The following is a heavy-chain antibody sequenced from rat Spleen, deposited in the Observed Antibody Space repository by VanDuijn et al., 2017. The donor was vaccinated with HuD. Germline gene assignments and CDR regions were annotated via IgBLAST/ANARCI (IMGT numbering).Heavy chain of an antibody. CDR2: ISPSGGIT. J-gene: IGHJ2*01. D-gene: IGHD4-3*01. V-gene: IGHV5-19*01. CDR1: GFTFSNYG. Sequence: EVQLVESGGGLVQPGRSLKLSCAASGFTFSNYGMAWVRQTPTKGLEWVASISPSGGITDYRDSVKGRFAISRDTAKSTLYLQMDSLGSEDTATYYCTREGNSGYDYWGQGVMVTVSS. CDR3: TREGNSGYDY.